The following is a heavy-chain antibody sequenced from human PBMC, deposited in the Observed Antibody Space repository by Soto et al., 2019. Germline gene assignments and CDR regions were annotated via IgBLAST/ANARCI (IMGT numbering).Heavy chain of an antibody. D-gene: IGHD3-10*01. J-gene: IGHJ4*02. CDR3: ARGVQLITMVRGVFDY. Sequence: QVQLQQWGAGLLKPSETLSLTCAVYGGSFSGYYWSWIRQPPGKGLEWIGEINHSGSTNYNPSLKSRVTISVDTSKNQFSLKLSSVTAADTAVYYCARGVQLITMVRGVFDYWGQGTLVPVSS. CDR1: GGSFSGYY. V-gene: IGHV4-34*01. CDR2: INHSGST.